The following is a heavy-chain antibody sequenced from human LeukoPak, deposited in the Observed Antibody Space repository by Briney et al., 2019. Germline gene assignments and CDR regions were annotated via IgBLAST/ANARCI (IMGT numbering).Heavy chain of an antibody. V-gene: IGHV1-24*01. J-gene: IGHJ4*02. D-gene: IGHD3-22*01. Sequence: GASVKVSCKVSGYTLTELSMHWVRQAPGKGLEWMGGFDPEDGETIYAQKFQGRVTMTEDTSTDTAYMELSSLRSEDTAVYYCATVTPPPYYYDSSGYYNHHFDYWGQGTLVTVSS. CDR3: ATVTPPPYYYDSSGYYNHHFDY. CDR2: FDPEDGET. CDR1: GYTLTELS.